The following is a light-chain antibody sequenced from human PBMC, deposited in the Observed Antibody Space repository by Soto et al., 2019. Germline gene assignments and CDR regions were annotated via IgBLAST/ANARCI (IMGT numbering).Light chain of an antibody. Sequence: DIQMTQSPSILSASIGDRVTITCRASQSISSWLAWYQQKPGKAPKLLIYKASSLESGVPSRFSGSGSGTEFTLTISSLQPDDVATYYCQQYSGYSRTFGQGTKVDIK. V-gene: IGKV1-5*03. CDR2: KAS. CDR1: QSISSW. J-gene: IGKJ1*01. CDR3: QQYSGYSRT.